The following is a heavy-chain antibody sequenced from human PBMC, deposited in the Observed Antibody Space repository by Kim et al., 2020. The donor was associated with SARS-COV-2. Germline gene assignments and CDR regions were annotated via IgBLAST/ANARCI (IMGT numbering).Heavy chain of an antibody. D-gene: IGHD5-12*01. CDR2: IKSKTDGGTT. V-gene: IGHV3-15*01. CDR1: GFTFSNAW. CDR3: TTDGERGDSGYDDVAKDQAAFHAFDI. Sequence: GGSLRLSCAASGFTFSNAWMSWVRQAPGKGLEWVGRIKSKTDGGTTDYAAPVKGRFTISRDDSKNTLYLQMNSLKTEDTAVYYCTTDGERGDSGYDDVAKDQAAFHAFDIWGQGTMVTVSS. J-gene: IGHJ3*02.